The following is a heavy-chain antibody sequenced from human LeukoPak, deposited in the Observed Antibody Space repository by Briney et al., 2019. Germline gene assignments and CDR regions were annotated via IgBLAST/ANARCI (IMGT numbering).Heavy chain of an antibody. CDR1: GDSVSSKSAT. Sequence: SQTLSLTCAISGDSVSSKSATWNWIRQSPSRGLEWLGRTYYTSKWYNDYAISVKSRITINPDTSKNQFSLQLNSVTPEDTAVYYCAREGWFGEPPSHWFDPWGQGTLVTVSS. D-gene: IGHD3-10*01. J-gene: IGHJ5*02. V-gene: IGHV6-1*01. CDR3: AREGWFGEPPSHWFDP. CDR2: TYYTSKWYN.